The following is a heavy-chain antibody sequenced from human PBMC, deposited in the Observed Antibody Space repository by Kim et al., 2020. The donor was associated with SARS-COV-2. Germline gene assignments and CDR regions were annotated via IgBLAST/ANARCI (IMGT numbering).Heavy chain of an antibody. CDR2: IKQDGSEK. CDR3: ASGLYYYGSGTRNWFDP. Sequence: GGSLRLSCAASGFTFSSYWMSWVRQAPGKGLEWVANIKQDGSEKYYVDSVKGRFTISRDNAKNSLYLQMNSLRAEDTAVYYCASGLYYYGSGTRNWFDPWGQGTLVTVSS. CDR1: GFTFSSYW. J-gene: IGHJ5*02. V-gene: IGHV3-7*01. D-gene: IGHD3-10*01.